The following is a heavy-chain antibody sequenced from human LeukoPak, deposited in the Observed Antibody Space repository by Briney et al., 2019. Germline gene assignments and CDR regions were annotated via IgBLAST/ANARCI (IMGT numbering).Heavy chain of an antibody. CDR1: GFTFSSYA. V-gene: IGHV3-30*04. CDR3: SRDGGGDYVFSYYFDY. J-gene: IGHJ4*02. D-gene: IGHD4-17*01. CDR2: ISYDESNT. Sequence: GGSLRLSCAASGFTFSSYAMHWVRQAPGEGLEWVPLISYDESNTFYADSVKGRFTISRDNSKNTLYLQMNSLRVEDTAVYYCSRDGGGDYVFSYYFDYWGQGTLVTVSS.